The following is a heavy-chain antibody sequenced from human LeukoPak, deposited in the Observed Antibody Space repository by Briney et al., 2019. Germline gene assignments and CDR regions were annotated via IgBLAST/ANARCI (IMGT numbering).Heavy chain of an antibody. CDR3: ARDLVGASYYYYYYMDV. CDR1: GYTFTGYY. CDR2: INPNSGGT. J-gene: IGHJ6*03. V-gene: IGHV1-2*02. Sequence: GASVKVSCKASGYTFTGYYTHWVRQAPGQGLEWMGWINPNSGGTNYAQKFQGRVTMTRDTSISTAYMELSRLRSDDTAVYYCARDLVGASYYYYYYMDVWGKGTTVTVSS. D-gene: IGHD1-26*01.